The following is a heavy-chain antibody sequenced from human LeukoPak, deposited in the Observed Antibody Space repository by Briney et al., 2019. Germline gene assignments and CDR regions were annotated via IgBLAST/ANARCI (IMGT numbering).Heavy chain of an antibody. CDR1: GFTFSSHW. J-gene: IGHJ3*02. CDR3: TKGSVGAPIPASDI. Sequence: PGGSLRLSCAASGFTFSSHWMHWVRQAPGKGLLWISLINSDGSSTTYADSVKGRFTISRDNAKNTLYLQKDSLRAEDTAVYYCTKGSVGAPIPASDIWGQGTKVTVFS. V-gene: IGHV3-74*01. CDR2: INSDGSST. D-gene: IGHD1-26*01.